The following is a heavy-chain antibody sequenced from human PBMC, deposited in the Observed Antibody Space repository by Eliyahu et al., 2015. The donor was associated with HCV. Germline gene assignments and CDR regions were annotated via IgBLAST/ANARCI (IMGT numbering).Heavy chain of an antibody. Sequence: TYYNPSLKSRVTISVDRSKNQFSLKLSSVTAADTAVYYCARDRMGNWFDTWGQGTLVTVSS. CDR3: ARDRMGNWFDT. V-gene: IGHV4-30-2*01. D-gene: IGHD3-16*01. CDR2: T. J-gene: IGHJ5*02.